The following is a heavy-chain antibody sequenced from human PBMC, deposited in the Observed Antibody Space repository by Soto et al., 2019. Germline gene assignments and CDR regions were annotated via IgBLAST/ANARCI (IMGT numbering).Heavy chain of an antibody. J-gene: IGHJ4*02. CDR2: ISGGGGST. D-gene: IGHD3-22*01. CDR1: GFSFSIYA. CDR3: AKDPTSYDSSAQFDS. Sequence: EVQLLESGGRLVQPGGSLRLSCAASGFSFSIYAMNWVRQAPGKGLEWVSGISGGGGSTYYAESVKGRFTISRDNSKNTLYLQMNSLRVEDTAVYYCAKDPTSYDSSAQFDSWGQGTLVTVSS. V-gene: IGHV3-23*01.